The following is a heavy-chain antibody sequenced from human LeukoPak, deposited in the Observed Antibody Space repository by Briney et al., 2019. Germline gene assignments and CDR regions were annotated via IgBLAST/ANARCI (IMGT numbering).Heavy chain of an antibody. D-gene: IGHD3-3*01. CDR1: GLTFSSYA. V-gene: IGHV3-23*01. CDR2: ISGSGGST. J-gene: IGHJ4*02. Sequence: GGSLRLSCAASGLTFSSYAMSWVRQAPGKGLEWVSAISGSGGSTYYADSVKGRFTISRDNSKNTLYLQMNSLRAEDTAVYYCAKEGNGDDFWSGYSPYFDYWGQGTLVTVSS. CDR3: AKEGNGDDFWSGYSPYFDY.